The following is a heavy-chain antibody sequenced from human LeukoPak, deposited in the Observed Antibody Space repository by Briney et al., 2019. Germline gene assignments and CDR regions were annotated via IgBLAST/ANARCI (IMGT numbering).Heavy chain of an antibody. D-gene: IGHD4-17*01. V-gene: IGHV3-21*06. CDR1: GFTFSHYY. CDR3: GRDLPTVTSIDY. Sequence: GGSLRLSCAASGFTFSHYYMTWVRQAPGKGLEWVSSISGSSGYIFYADSVKGRFTISRDNAKNSLYLQMNSLRADDTAVYYCGRDLPTVTSIDYWGQGTLVTVSS. J-gene: IGHJ4*02. CDR2: ISGSSGYI.